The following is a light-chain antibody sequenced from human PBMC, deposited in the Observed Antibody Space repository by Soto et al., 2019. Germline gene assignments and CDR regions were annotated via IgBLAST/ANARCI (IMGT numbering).Light chain of an antibody. CDR1: SSNIGSNA. CDR2: RNN. Sequence: QSALTQPPSASGTPGQRVTISCSGSSSNIGSNAVHWYQQVPGTAPKLLIYRNNQRPSGVPDRFSGSKSGTSASLAITGLQAEDEGDYYCQSYDRTLSARYVFGTGTKLTVL. CDR3: QSYDRTLSARYV. V-gene: IGLV1-44*01. J-gene: IGLJ1*01.